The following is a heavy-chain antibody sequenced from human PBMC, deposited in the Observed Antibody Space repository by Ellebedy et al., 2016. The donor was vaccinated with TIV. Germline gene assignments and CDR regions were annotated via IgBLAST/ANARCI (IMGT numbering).Heavy chain of an antibody. D-gene: IGHD3-22*01. CDR2: ITSDGSST. CDR1: GFTFSGYW. J-gene: IGHJ4*02. CDR3: ARDRDSYENSGYLGY. Sequence: GESLKISCAASGFTFSGYWMHWVRQAPGKGLVWVSRITSDGSSTSFADSVKGRFTVSRDNAKNTLYLQMNSLRAEDTAVYYCARDRDSYENSGYLGYWGQGTLVSVSS. V-gene: IGHV3-74*01.